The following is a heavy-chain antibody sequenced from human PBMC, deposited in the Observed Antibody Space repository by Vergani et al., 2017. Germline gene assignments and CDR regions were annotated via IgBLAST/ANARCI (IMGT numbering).Heavy chain of an antibody. CDR3: ARMGYGSSWYRWVPLY. J-gene: IGHJ4*02. CDR1: GGSISSYY. D-gene: IGHD6-13*01. V-gene: IGHV4-59*01. CDR2: IYYSGST. Sequence: QVQLQESGPGLVKPSETLSLTCTVSGGSISSYYWSWIRQPPGNGLEWIGYIYYSGSTNYNPSLKSRVTISVDTSKNQFSLKLSSVTAADTAVYYCARMGYGSSWYRWVPLYWGQGTLVTVSS.